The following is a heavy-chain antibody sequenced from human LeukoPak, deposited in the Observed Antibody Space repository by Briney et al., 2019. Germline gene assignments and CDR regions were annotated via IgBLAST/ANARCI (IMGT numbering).Heavy chain of an antibody. J-gene: IGHJ4*02. Sequence: PSETLSLTCTVSGGSISSYYWSWIRQPPGKGLEWIGYIYYSGSTNYNPSLKSRVTISVDTSKNQFSLKLSSVTAADTAVYYCARLHINTMIVAFKAFGSYYFDYWGQGTLVTVSS. CDR3: ARLHINTMIVAFKAFGSYYFDY. CDR2: IYYSGST. CDR1: GGSISSYY. D-gene: IGHD3-22*01. V-gene: IGHV4-59*08.